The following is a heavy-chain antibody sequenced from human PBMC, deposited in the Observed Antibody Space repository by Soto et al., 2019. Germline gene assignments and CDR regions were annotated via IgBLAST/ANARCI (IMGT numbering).Heavy chain of an antibody. J-gene: IGHJ4*02. Sequence: GGSLRLSCVASGFSFSYYEMNWVRQAPGKGLEWVAYISSGGSTIHYADSVRGRFTVSRDNARNSLYLKMNTLSVEETALYYCARDRAAGGYWGQGTLVTVSS. CDR3: ARDRAAGGY. V-gene: IGHV3-48*03. CDR1: GFSFSYYE. D-gene: IGHD6-13*01. CDR2: ISSGGSTI.